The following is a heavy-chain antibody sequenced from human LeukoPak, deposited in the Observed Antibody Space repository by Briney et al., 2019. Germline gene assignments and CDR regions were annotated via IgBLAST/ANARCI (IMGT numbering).Heavy chain of an antibody. CDR2: MWYDGSTK. CDR1: GFTFSSYG. D-gene: IGHD4/OR15-4a*01. Sequence: GRSLRLSCAASGFTFSSYGMHGVRQAPGKGLEGVAVMWYDGSTKYYADSVKGRFTVSRDNSKNTLYLQMDSLRAEDTAVYYCAKDGAASTYFDNWGPGTLVTVSS. V-gene: IGHV3-33*06. CDR3: AKDGAASTYFDN. J-gene: IGHJ4*02.